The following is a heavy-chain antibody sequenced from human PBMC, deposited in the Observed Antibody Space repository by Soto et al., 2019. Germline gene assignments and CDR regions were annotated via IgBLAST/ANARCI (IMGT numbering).Heavy chain of an antibody. J-gene: IGHJ4*02. V-gene: IGHV5-51*01. CDR3: ARRFTMCREFDD. D-gene: IGHD3-10*02. CDR1: GYSFSSYW. CDR2: IYPGDSDT. Sequence: GESLKISCKGFGYSFSSYWIGWVRQMPGKGPEWMGVIYPGDSDTRYSPSFEGHVTISVDKSISTAYLQWSSLKASDTAMYYCARRFTMCREFDDWGQGALLTVSS.